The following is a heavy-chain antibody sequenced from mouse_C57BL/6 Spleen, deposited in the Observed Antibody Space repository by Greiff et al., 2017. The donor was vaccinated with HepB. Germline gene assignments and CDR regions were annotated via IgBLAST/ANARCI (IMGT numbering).Heavy chain of an antibody. V-gene: IGHV1-69*01. J-gene: IGHJ4*01. CDR3: ATLWLRRAMDY. Sequence: QVQLQQPGAELVMPGASVKLSCKASGYTFTSYWMHWVKQRPGQGLEWIGEIDPSDSYTNYNQKFKGKSTLTVDKSSSTAYMQLSSLTSEDSAVSYCATLWLRRAMDYWGQGTSVTVSS. CDR1: GYTFTSYW. D-gene: IGHD2-2*01. CDR2: IDPSDSYT.